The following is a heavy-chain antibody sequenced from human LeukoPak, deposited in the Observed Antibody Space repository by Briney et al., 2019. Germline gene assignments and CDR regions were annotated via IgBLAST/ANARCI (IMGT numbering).Heavy chain of an antibody. CDR1: GLTFSGYE. D-gene: IGHD2-2*01. Sequence: GQSMTLSWAPDGLTFSGYEINWDRLAPSKGLEWVAVISYDGSNKYYADSVKGPFTISIDNSKNTLYLQMNSLRAEDTAVYYCARDRCSSTSCYGRGYYYYGIDVWGQGTTVTVSS. CDR3: ARDRCSSTSCYGRGYYYYGIDV. V-gene: IGHV3-30-3*01. CDR2: ISYDGSNK. J-gene: IGHJ6*02.